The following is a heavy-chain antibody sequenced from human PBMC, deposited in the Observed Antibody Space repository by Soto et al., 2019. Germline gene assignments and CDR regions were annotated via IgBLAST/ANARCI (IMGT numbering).Heavy chain of an antibody. J-gene: IGHJ1*01. V-gene: IGHV4-39*01. CDR2: IYYSGST. CDR1: GGSISSSSYY. D-gene: IGHD3-10*01. CDR3: ARATPYRPGRHAY. Sequence: SETLSLTCTVSGGSISSSSYYWGWIRQPPGKGLEWIGSIYYSGSTYYNPSLKSRVTISVDTSKNQFSLKLSSVTAADTAVYYCARATPYRPGRHAYWGQGTLVTVS.